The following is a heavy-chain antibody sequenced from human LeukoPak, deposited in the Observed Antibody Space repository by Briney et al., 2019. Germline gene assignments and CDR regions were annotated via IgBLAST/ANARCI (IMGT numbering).Heavy chain of an antibody. CDR2: IYYSGST. J-gene: IGHJ5*02. Sequence: SETLSLTCTVSGGSISSGGYYWSWIRQHPGKGLEWIGYIYYSGSTYYNPSLKSRVTISVDTSKNQFSLKLSSVTAADTAVYCCARVHCSGGSCYWFDPWGQGTLVTVSS. CDR3: ARVHCSGGSCYWFDP. CDR1: GGSISSGGYY. D-gene: IGHD2-15*01. V-gene: IGHV4-31*03.